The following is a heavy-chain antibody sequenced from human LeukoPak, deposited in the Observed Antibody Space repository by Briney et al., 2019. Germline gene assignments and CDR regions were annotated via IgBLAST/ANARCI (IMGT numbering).Heavy chain of an antibody. D-gene: IGHD1-26*01. Sequence: SVKVSCKASGGTFSSYAISWVRQAPGQGLEWMGGIIPIFGTANYAQKFQGRVTITTDESTSTAYMELSSLRSEDTDVYYCARDPHSGSYPEGAFDIWGQGTMVTVSS. CDR2: IIPIFGTA. V-gene: IGHV1-69*05. J-gene: IGHJ3*02. CDR3: ARDPHSGSYPEGAFDI. CDR1: GGTFSSYA.